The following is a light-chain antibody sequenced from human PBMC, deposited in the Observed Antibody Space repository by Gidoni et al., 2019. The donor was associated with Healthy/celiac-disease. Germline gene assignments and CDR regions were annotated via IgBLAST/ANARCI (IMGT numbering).Light chain of an antibody. Sequence: EIVLTQSPATLSLSPGERATLSCRASKSVSSYLAWYQQKPGQAPRLLIYDASNRATGIPARFSGSGSGTDFTFTISSLEPEDFAVYYCQQRLFTFXPXTKVDIK. J-gene: IGKJ3*01. CDR3: QQRLFT. V-gene: IGKV3-11*01. CDR1: KSVSSY. CDR2: DAS.